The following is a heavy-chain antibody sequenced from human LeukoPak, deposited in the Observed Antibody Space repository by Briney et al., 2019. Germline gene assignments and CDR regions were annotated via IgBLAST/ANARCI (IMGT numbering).Heavy chain of an antibody. CDR2: IIGSGGST. CDR1: GFPFISYA. Sequence: GGALDLPCAASGFPFISYARRWGRQAPGKGLEGVSAIIGSGGSTYYADSVKGRFTISRDNSKHTLYLQMNSLRAEDTAVYYCAKAGSGTYYYDSSGSKGGFDIWGQGTMVTVSS. J-gene: IGHJ3*02. D-gene: IGHD3-22*01. V-gene: IGHV3-23*01. CDR3: AKAGSGTYYYDSSGSKGGFDI.